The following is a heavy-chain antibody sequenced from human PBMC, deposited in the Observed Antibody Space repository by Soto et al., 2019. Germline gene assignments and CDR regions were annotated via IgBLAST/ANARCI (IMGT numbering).Heavy chain of an antibody. D-gene: IGHD2-21*02. J-gene: IGHJ5*02. CDR3: ARVVVTLYSFDP. CDR2: VYYIETT. CDR1: GGSINNGDYY. Sequence: PSETLSLTCTVSGGSINNGDYYWSWLRQPPGKGLEWIGYVYYIETTYYNPSPKSRLTISVDTSKNQFSLRLNSVTAADTAVYYCARVVVTLYSFDPWGQGTLVTVSS. V-gene: IGHV4-30-4*01.